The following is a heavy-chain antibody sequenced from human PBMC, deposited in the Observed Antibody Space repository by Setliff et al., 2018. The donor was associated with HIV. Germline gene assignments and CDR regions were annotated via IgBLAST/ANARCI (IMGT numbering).Heavy chain of an antibody. CDR3: TRDDYCIEH. CDR2: IRSKANGGTT. CDR1: GFSFGDYV. Sequence: PGGSLRLSCTASGFSFGDYVMNWVRQAPGKGLEWVGFIRSKANGGTTEYAASVKGRFTISRDDCKSIAYLQMNSLKTEDTAVYYCTRDDYCIEHWGQGSLVTVSS. J-gene: IGHJ4*02. V-gene: IGHV3-49*04. D-gene: IGHD4-17*01.